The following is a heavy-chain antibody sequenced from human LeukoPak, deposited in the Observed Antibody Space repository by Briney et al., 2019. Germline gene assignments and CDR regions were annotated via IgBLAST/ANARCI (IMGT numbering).Heavy chain of an antibody. CDR1: GFTFSSYA. CDR3: AKAHIDGDGYYYFDY. CDR2: IRGSDGKT. J-gene: IGHJ4*02. D-gene: IGHD3-22*01. V-gene: IGHV3-23*01. Sequence: PGGSLRLSCAVSGFTFSSYAMSWVRQAPGKGLEWVSDIRGSDGKTYYADSVKGRSTISRDNSKNKLYLQMNSLRADDTAVYYCAKAHIDGDGYYYFDYWGQGTLVSVSS.